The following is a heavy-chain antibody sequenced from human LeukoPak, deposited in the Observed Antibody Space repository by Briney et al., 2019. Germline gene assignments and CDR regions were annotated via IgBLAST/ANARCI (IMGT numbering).Heavy chain of an antibody. CDR1: GGSISSSNW. V-gene: IGHV4-4*02. J-gene: IGHJ5*02. CDR2: IYHSGST. D-gene: IGHD3-10*01. Sequence: PSETLSLTRAVSGGSISSSNWWSWVRQPPGKGLEWIGEIYHSGSTNYNPSLKSRVTISVDKSKNQFSLKLSSVTAADTAVYYCARRPYYYGSGSYLYNWFDPWGQGTLVTVSS. CDR3: ARRPYYYGSGSYLYNWFDP.